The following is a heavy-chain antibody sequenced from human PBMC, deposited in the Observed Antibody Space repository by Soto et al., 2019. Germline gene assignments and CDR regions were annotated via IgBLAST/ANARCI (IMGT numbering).Heavy chain of an antibody. Sequence: SVKVSCKASGGTFSSYAISWVRQAPGQGLEWMGGIIPIFGTANYAQKVQGRVTITADESTSTAYMELSSLRSEDTAVYYCARAYCSSTSCYHSGGYYYGMDVWGQGTTVTVSS. V-gene: IGHV1-69*13. J-gene: IGHJ6*02. CDR3: ARAYCSSTSCYHSGGYYYGMDV. CDR2: IIPIFGTA. CDR1: GGTFSSYA. D-gene: IGHD2-2*01.